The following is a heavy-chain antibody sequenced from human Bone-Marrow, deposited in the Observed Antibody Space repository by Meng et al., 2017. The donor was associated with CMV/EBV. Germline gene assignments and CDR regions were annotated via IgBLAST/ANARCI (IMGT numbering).Heavy chain of an antibody. Sequence: GGSLRPSCAASGFTFSDYYMSWIRQAPGKGLEWVSYISSSGSTIYYADSVKGRFTISRDNAKNSLYLQMNSLRAEDTAVYYCARVQTGTTWDYFDYWGQGTLVTVSS. CDR2: ISSSGSTI. CDR3: ARVQTGTTWDYFDY. V-gene: IGHV3-11*01. CDR1: GFTFSDYY. J-gene: IGHJ4*02. D-gene: IGHD1-7*01.